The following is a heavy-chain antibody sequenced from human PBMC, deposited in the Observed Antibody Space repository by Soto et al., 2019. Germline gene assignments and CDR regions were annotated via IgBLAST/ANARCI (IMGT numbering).Heavy chain of an antibody. CDR3: APTPYYYDSSGYSLSDLAEYFQH. J-gene: IGHJ1*01. CDR1: GYTFTGYY. CDR2: IIPILGIA. Sequence: GASVKVSCKASGYTFTGYYMHWVRQAPGQGLEWMGRIIPILGIANYAQKFQGRVTITADKSTSTAYMELSSLRSEDTAVYYCAPTPYYYDSSGYSLSDLAEYFQHWGQGTLVTVSS. D-gene: IGHD3-22*01. V-gene: IGHV1-69*02.